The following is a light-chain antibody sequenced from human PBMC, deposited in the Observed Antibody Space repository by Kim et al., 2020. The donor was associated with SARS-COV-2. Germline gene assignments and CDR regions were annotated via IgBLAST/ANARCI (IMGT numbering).Light chain of an antibody. Sequence: APGKTVRITCGGNNIGSKSVHWYQQKPGQAPVLVIYYASDRPSGIPERFSGSNSGNTATLTISRVEAGDEADYYCQVWDSSSDHWVFGGGTQLTVL. CDR1: NIGSKS. CDR2: YAS. V-gene: IGLV3-21*04. CDR3: QVWDSSSDHWV. J-gene: IGLJ3*02.